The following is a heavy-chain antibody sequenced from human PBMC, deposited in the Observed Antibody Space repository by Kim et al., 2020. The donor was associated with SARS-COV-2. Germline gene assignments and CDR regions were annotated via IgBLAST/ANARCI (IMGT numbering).Heavy chain of an antibody. Sequence: DSEGGRFAITRDNSKNTLYLQMSSLRAGDTAVYYCATSRARWSFGYGVIDYWGQGTLVAVSS. V-gene: IGHV3-30*07. D-gene: IGHD5-18*01. CDR3: ATSRARWSFGYGVIDY. J-gene: IGHJ4*02.